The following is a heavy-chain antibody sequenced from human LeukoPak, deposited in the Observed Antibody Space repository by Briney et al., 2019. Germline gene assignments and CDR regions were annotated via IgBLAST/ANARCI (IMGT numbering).Heavy chain of an antibody. CDR2: MNPISGYT. CDR1: GYTFTSYH. Sequence: ASVKVSCKASGYTFTSYHINWVRQATGQGLEWMGWMNPISGYTGFAQKFQGRVTMTGNTAISTAYMELSSLRSEDAAVYYCARGNRLYTSSWSALAFDIWGQGTMVTVSS. CDR3: ARGNRLYTSSWSALAFDI. D-gene: IGHD6-13*01. J-gene: IGHJ3*02. V-gene: IGHV1-8*01.